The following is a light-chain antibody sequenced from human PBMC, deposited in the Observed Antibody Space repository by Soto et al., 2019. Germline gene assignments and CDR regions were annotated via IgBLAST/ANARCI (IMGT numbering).Light chain of an antibody. Sequence: EIVMTQSPATLSVSPGERATLSCRASQSVSSNLAWYQPKPGQAPRLLIYGASTRATGIPARFSGSGSGTEFTLTISRLHYEFFVVYYCQQYNNCPMTFGQGTKVEIK. CDR2: GAS. CDR3: QQYNNCPMT. J-gene: IGKJ1*01. CDR1: QSVSSN. V-gene: IGKV3-15*01.